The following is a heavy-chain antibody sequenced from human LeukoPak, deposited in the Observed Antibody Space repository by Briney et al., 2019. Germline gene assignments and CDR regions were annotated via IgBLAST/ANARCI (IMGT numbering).Heavy chain of an antibody. J-gene: IGHJ4*02. CDR1: GDSISSSRHY. CDR3: ARTGPYSGSYRFDY. V-gene: IGHV4-61*02. D-gene: IGHD1-26*01. CDR2: IYPSGNT. Sequence: PSETLSLTCTVSGDSISSSRHYWSWIRQPAGKGLEWIGRIYPSGNTNYNPSLKSRVTISVDTSKNQFSLKLSSVTAADTAVYYCARTGPYSGSYRFDYWGQGTLVTVSS.